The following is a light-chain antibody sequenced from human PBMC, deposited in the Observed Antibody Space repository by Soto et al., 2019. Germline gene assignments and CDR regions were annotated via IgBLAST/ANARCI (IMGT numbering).Light chain of an antibody. V-gene: IGLV2-11*01. J-gene: IGLJ1*01. CDR1: SSNVGNYNY. CDR3: CSYAGNFIFV. Sequence: QSALTQPRSVSGSPGQSVTISCTGTSSNVGNYNYVSWYQQYPGKAPKLIIYYVSGRPSGVPDRFSGSKSGNTASLTISGLQAEDEADYYCCSYAGNFIFVFGTATKLTVL. CDR2: YVS.